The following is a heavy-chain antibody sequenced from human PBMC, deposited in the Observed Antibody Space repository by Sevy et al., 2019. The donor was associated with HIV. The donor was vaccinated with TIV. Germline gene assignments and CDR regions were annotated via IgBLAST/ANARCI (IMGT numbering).Heavy chain of an antibody. Sequence: GVLRLSCAASGFTFSVYWMNWVRQAPGKGLEWVANIKGDGSDKHYVDSVEGRFTISRDNGKNLLYLQMNSLRVEDTAVYYCAHETIGRFDSWGQGTLVTVSS. CDR3: AHETIGRFDS. J-gene: IGHJ4*02. V-gene: IGHV3-7*01. CDR1: GFTFSVYW. D-gene: IGHD3-16*01. CDR2: IKGDGSDK.